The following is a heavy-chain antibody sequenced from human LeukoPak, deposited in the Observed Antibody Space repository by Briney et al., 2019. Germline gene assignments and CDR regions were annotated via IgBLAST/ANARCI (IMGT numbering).Heavy chain of an antibody. Sequence: LTGGSLRLSCAASGFTFSSYAMHWVRQAPGKGLEWVAVISYDGSNKYYADSVKGRFTISRDNSKNTLYLQMNSLRAEDTAVYYCARDDYYDSSGYTDAFDIWGQGTMVTVSS. CDR2: ISYDGSNK. J-gene: IGHJ3*02. D-gene: IGHD3-22*01. CDR3: ARDDYYDSSGYTDAFDI. V-gene: IGHV3-30*04. CDR1: GFTFSSYA.